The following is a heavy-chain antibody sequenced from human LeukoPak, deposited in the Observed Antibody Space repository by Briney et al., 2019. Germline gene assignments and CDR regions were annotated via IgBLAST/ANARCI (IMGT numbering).Heavy chain of an antibody. J-gene: IGHJ4*02. CDR2: IKSKTDGGTT. CDR1: GFTFSNHN. CDR3: TTTLRTIFGVVIVS. Sequence: GGSLRLSCEASGFTFSNHNMNWVRQAPGKGLEWVGRIKSKTDGGTTDYAAPVKGRFTISRDDSKNTLYLQMNSLKTEDTAVYYCTTTLRTIFGVVIVSWGQGTLVTVSS. V-gene: IGHV3-15*07. D-gene: IGHD3-3*01.